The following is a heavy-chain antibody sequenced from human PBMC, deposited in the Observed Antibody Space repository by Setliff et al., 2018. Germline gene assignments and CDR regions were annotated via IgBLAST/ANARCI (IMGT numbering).Heavy chain of an antibody. CDR2: IYYXXXX. Sequence: SETLSLTCTVSNGSISISDFYWGWIRQSPGKGLEWIGRIYYXXXXXXXXXLEGRVTXXVDTSKNHFSLGLTSVTAADTAVYYCARQAGLRGYYGSNSLYYFDFWGRGTLVTV. D-gene: IGHD3-10*01. CDR1: NGSISISDFY. V-gene: IGHV4-39*01. CDR3: ARQAGLRGYYGSNSLYYFDF. J-gene: IGHJ4*01.